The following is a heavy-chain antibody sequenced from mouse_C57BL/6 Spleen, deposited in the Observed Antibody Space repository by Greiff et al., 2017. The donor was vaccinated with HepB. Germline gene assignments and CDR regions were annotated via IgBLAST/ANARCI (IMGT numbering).Heavy chain of an antibody. V-gene: IGHV1-22*01. J-gene: IGHJ2*01. CDR1: GYTFTDYN. D-gene: IGHD2-4*01. CDR3: ARSGYDYDRGFDY. Sequence: VQLQQSGPELVKPGASVKMSCKASGYTFTDYNMHWVKQSHGKSLEWIGYINPNNGGTSYNQKFKGKATLTVNKSSSTAYMELRSLTSEDSAVYYCARSGYDYDRGFDYWGQGTTLTVSS. CDR2: INPNNGGT.